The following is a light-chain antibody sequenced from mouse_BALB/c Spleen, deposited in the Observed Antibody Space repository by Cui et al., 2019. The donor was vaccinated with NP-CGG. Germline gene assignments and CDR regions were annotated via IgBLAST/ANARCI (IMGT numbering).Light chain of an antibody. J-gene: IGLJ1*01. Sequence: QAVVTQESALTTSPGETVPLTCRSSTGAVTTSNYANWVQEKPDHLFTGLIGGTNNRAPGVPARFSGSLIGDKAALTITGAQTEDEAIYFCVLWYSNHWVFGGGTKLTVL. V-gene: IGLV1*01. CDR1: TGAVTTSNY. CDR3: VLWYSNHWV. CDR2: GTN.